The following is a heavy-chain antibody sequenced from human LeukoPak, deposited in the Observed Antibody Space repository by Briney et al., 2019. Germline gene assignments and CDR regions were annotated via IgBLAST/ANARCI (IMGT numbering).Heavy chain of an antibody. D-gene: IGHD5/OR15-5a*01. J-gene: IGHJ6*03. CDR1: GGSFSGYY. CDR3: VRCPLNNYYMDV. Sequence: SETLSLTCAVSGGSFSGYYWSWIRQPPGKGLEWIGEINHSGITNYNPSVKSRVTISVETSKNQFSLKLSSVTAADTAVYYCVRCPLNNYYMDVWGKGTTVSVSS. CDR2: INHSGIT. V-gene: IGHV4-34*01.